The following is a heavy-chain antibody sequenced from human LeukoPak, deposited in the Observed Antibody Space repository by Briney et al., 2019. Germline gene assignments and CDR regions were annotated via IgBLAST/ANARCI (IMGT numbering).Heavy chain of an antibody. CDR2: INPSRGST. CDR1: GYTFTSYY. J-gene: IGHJ4*02. Sequence: ASVKVSCKASGYTFTSYYMHWVLHAPGQGLEWMGIINPSRGSTSYAQKFQGRVTMTRDTSTSTVYMELSSLRSEDTAVYYCARAPDLELFDYWGQGTLVTVSS. CDR3: ARAPDLELFDY. D-gene: IGHD1-26*01. V-gene: IGHV1-46*01.